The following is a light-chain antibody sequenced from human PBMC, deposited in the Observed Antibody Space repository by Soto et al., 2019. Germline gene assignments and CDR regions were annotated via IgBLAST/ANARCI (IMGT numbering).Light chain of an antibody. CDR2: LSSDGSH. CDR1: SGHSSYA. CDR3: QTWDTGARVV. Sequence: QPVLTQSPSASASLGASVKLTGTLSSGHSSYAIAWHQQQPEKGPRYLMKLSSDGSHSKGDGIPDRFSGSSSGAERYLTISSLQSEDEADYYCQTWDTGARVVFGGGTQLTVL. J-gene: IGLJ2*01. V-gene: IGLV4-69*01.